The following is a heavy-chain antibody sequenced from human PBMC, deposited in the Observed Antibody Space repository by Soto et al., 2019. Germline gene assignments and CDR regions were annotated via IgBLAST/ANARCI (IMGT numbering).Heavy chain of an antibody. J-gene: IGHJ6*02. CDR3: VRQGFGALHGLVHV. CDR1: GGSISRYY. Sequence: VPLQESGPGLVKPSETLSLSCTGSGGSISRYYWGWIRQPPGKGLAWTGNVHDSWGPDYNPSLKTRAAISLATSKSQFSLKLTSVTATDTAVYYFVRQGFGALHGLVHVWGQGTTGTVSS. V-gene: IGHV4-59*08. D-gene: IGHD3-10*01. CDR2: VHDSWGP.